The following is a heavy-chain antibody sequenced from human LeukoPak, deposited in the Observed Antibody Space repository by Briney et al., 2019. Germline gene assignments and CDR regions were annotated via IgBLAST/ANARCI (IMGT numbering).Heavy chain of an antibody. D-gene: IGHD2-2*01. CDR1: GFSLGSYA. J-gene: IGHJ4*02. V-gene: IGHV3-23*01. Sequence: GGSLRLSCTASGFSLGSYAMSWVRQAPGKELEWVSGISGSGSNTYYADSVKGRFTFSRDNSKNTLYLQMNSLRAEDTAVYYCAKESSISPWGHLDYWGQGALVTVSS. CDR2: ISGSGSNT. CDR3: AKESSISPWGHLDY.